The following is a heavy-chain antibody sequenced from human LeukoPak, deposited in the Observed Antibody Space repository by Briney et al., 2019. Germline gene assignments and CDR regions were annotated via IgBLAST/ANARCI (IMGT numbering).Heavy chain of an antibody. CDR3: ATAAARLFIAAAGSLFDY. V-gene: IGHV1-69*13. D-gene: IGHD6-13*01. Sequence: TSVKVSCKASGGTFSSYAISWVRQAPGQGLEWMGGIIPIFGTANYAQKFQGRVTITADESTSTAYMELSSLRSEDTAVYYCATAAARLFIAAAGSLFDYWGQGTLVTVSS. CDR2: IIPIFGTA. J-gene: IGHJ4*02. CDR1: GGTFSSYA.